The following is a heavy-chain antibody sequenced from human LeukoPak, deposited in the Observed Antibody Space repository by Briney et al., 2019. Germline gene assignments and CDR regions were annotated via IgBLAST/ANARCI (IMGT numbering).Heavy chain of an antibody. CDR3: AKSRGYNEGLDY. J-gene: IGHJ4*02. CDR1: GFTSSSYA. CDR2: ISYDGSNK. Sequence: GGSLRLSCAASGFTSSSYAMHWVRQAPGKGLEWVAVISYDGSNKYYADSVKGRFTISRDNSKNTLYLQVNSLRAEDTPVYHCAKSRGYNEGLDYWGQGTLVTVSS. V-gene: IGHV3-30-3*02. D-gene: IGHD3-22*01.